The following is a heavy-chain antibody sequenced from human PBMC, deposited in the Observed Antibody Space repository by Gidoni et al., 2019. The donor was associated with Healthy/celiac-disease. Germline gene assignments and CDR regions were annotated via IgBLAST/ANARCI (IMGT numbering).Heavy chain of an antibody. CDR3: ARDRFLGYCSSTSCHYFDY. Sequence: QVQLVESGGGVVQPGRSLRLSCAASGFTFSSYGMHWVRQAPGKGLEWVAVIWYDGSNKYYADSVKGRFTISRDNSKNTLYLQMNSLRAEDTAVYYCARDRFLGYCSSTSCHYFDYWGQGTLVTVSS. D-gene: IGHD2-2*01. CDR2: IWYDGSNK. CDR1: GFTFSSYG. V-gene: IGHV3-33*01. J-gene: IGHJ4*02.